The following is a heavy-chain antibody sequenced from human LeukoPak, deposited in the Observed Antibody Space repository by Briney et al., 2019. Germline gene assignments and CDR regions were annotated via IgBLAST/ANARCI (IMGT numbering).Heavy chain of an antibody. V-gene: IGHV4-34*01. CDR2: INHSGST. CDR1: GGSFSGYY. CDR3: ARGGYFDY. J-gene: IGHJ4*02. Sequence: SETLSLTCAVYGGSFSGYYWSWIRQPPGKGLEWIGEINHSGSTNYNPSLKSRVTISVDTSKDQFSLKLSSVTAADTAVYYCARGGYFDYWGQGTLVTVSS.